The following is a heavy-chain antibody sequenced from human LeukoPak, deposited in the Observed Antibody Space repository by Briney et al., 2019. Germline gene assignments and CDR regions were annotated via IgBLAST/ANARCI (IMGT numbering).Heavy chain of an antibody. V-gene: IGHV4-59*01. CDR2: IYYSGST. CDR3: ASASLNIYAFDI. D-gene: IGHD2/OR15-2a*01. CDR1: LGSISSYY. J-gene: IGHJ3*02. Sequence: SETLSLTCTVSLGSISSYYWSWIRQPPGKGLEWIGYIYYSGSTKYKPSLKSRATISVHTSKNQFSLKLGSVTSADTAVYYCASASLNIYAFDIWGQGTMVAVSS.